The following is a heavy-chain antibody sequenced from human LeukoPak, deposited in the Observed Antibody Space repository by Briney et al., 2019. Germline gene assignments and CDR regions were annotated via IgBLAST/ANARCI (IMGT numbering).Heavy chain of an antibody. CDR3: ASGTDYYDSSGFNWFDP. Sequence: GGSLRLSCAASGFTFSSYAMSWVRQAPGKGLEWVAVISYDGSNKYYADSVKGRFTISRDNSKNTLYLQMNSLRAEDTAVYYCASGTDYYDSSGFNWFDPWGQGTLVTVSS. J-gene: IGHJ5*02. V-gene: IGHV3-30-3*01. CDR1: GFTFSSYA. CDR2: ISYDGSNK. D-gene: IGHD3-22*01.